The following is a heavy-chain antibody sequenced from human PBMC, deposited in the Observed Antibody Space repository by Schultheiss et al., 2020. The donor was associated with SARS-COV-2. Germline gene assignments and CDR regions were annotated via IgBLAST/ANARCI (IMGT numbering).Heavy chain of an antibody. Sequence: SETLSLTCAVYGWSFSGYYWGWIRQRPGKGLEWIGSIYYSGSTYYNPSLKTRVTISVYTSKNRFSLKLTTVTAADTAVYYCARGGYMDVWGKGTRVTVYS. CDR3: ARGGYMDV. J-gene: IGHJ6*03. CDR2: IYYSGST. V-gene: IGHV4-34*01. CDR1: GWSFSGYY.